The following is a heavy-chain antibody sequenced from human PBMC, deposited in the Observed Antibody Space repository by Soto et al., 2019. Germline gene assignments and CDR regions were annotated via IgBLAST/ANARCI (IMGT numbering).Heavy chain of an antibody. D-gene: IGHD2-2*01. V-gene: IGHV1-18*04. CDR2: ISASNGNR. Sequence: QVQLVQSGAEVKKPGASVKVSCKASGYDFSSYGITWVRQAPGQGLEWMGWISASNGNRDYAQQFQGRVTMTSDTSRTTAYMELRSLRSDDTAVYYCVREPQRNDYCGQGTLVNVAS. CDR3: VREPQRNDY. J-gene: IGHJ4*02. CDR1: GYDFSSYG.